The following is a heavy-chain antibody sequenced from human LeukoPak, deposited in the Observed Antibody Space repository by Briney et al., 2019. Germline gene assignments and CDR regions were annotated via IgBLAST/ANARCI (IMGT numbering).Heavy chain of an antibody. CDR2: ISYDGSNK. J-gene: IGHJ3*02. CDR1: GFTFSSYA. D-gene: IGHD2-2*01. Sequence: GGSLRLSCAASGFTFSSYAMHWVRQAPGKGLEWVAVISYDGSNKYYADSVKGRFTISRDNSKNTLYLQMNSLRAEDTAVYYCARAGRCSSTSCYAFDIWGQGTMVTVSS. V-gene: IGHV3-30-3*01. CDR3: ARAGRCSSTSCYAFDI.